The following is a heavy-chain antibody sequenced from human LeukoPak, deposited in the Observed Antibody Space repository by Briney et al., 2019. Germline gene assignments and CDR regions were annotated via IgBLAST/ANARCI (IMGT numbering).Heavy chain of an antibody. CDR1: GFTFSSYE. CDR2: ISSSSSII. CDR3: AADDYDAFDI. D-gene: IGHD1-1*01. J-gene: IGHJ3*02. Sequence: GGSLRLSCAASGFTFSSYEMNWVRQAPGKGLEWVSNISSSSSIIYYADSVKGRFTISRDNAKNSLYLQMNSLRAEDTAIYYCAADDYDAFDIRGQGTMVTVSS. V-gene: IGHV3-48*03.